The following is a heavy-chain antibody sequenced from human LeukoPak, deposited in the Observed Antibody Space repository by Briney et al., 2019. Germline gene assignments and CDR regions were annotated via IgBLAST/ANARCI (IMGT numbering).Heavy chain of an antibody. CDR2: INPSGGST. D-gene: IGHD6-13*01. Sequence: ASVKVSCKASGYTFTSYYMHWVRQAPGQGLEWMGIINPSGGSTSYAQKFQGRVTMTRDTSTSTVYMELSSLRSEDTAVYYCAREVAAAGHPINWFDPWGQGTLVTVSS. V-gene: IGHV1-46*01. CDR1: GYTFTSYY. J-gene: IGHJ5*02. CDR3: AREVAAAGHPINWFDP.